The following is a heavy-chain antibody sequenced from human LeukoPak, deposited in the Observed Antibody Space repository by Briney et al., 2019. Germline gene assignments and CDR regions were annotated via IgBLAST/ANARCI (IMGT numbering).Heavy chain of an antibody. D-gene: IGHD3-22*01. Sequence: GSLRLTCAASGFTVSNHYMSWVRQAPGKGLEWVSVVYSGGSIYHADSVEGRFTVSRDTSKNTLYLQMNSLRAEDTAVYYCARGSGYDGFDYWGQGTLVAVSS. CDR3: ARGSGYDGFDY. J-gene: IGHJ4*02. V-gene: IGHV3-53*01. CDR2: VYSGGSI. CDR1: GFTVSNHY.